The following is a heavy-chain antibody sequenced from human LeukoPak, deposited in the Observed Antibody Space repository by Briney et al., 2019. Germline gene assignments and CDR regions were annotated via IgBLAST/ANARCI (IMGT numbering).Heavy chain of an antibody. V-gene: IGHV3-7*01. CDR3: ARSISRGYDSSGYYYGPDAFDI. CDR1: GFTFSIHW. CDR2: IKPDGNDK. J-gene: IGHJ3*02. D-gene: IGHD3-22*01. Sequence: GGSLRLSCAASGFTFSIHWMTWVRQAPGKGLEWVATIKPDGNDKYFVDSVKGRFTVSRDNAKTSLYLQMNSLRAEDTAVYYCARSISRGYDSSGYYYGPDAFDIWGQGTMVTVSS.